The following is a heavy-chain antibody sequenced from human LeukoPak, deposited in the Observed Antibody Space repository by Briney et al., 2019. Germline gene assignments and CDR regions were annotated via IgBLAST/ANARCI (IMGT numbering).Heavy chain of an antibody. CDR3: ARVSSGWFWFDP. D-gene: IGHD6-19*01. CDR1: GYTFTGYY. CDR2: INPNSGGT. Sequence: ASVKVSCKASGYTFTGYYMHWVRQAPGQGLEWMGWINPNSGGTNYAQKFQGRVTMTRDTSISTAYMELSRLRSDDTAVYYCARVSSGWFWFDPWGQGTLVTVSS. J-gene: IGHJ5*02. V-gene: IGHV1-2*02.